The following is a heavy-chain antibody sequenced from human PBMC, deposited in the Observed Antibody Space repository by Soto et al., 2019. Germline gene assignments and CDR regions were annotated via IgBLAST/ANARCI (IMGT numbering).Heavy chain of an antibody. Sequence: ASVKVSCKVSVYTLTELSMHWVRQAPGKGLEWMGGFDPEDGETIYAQKFQGRVTMTEGTSTDTAYMELSSLRSEDTAVYYCATLYSSVRADWYFDLWGRGTLVTVSS. J-gene: IGHJ2*01. CDR1: VYTLTELS. D-gene: IGHD6-25*01. CDR3: ATLYSSVRADWYFDL. CDR2: FDPEDGET. V-gene: IGHV1-24*01.